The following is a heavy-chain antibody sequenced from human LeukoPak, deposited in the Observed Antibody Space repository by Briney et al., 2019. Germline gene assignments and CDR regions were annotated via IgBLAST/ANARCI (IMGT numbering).Heavy chain of an antibody. D-gene: IGHD2-15*01. CDR3: ATLGGHSLAAQSGY. CDR1: GYTFTGYY. J-gene: IGHJ4*02. Sequence: ASVKVSCKASGYTFTGYYIHWVRQAPGQGLEWMGWINPNTGDTHYAQNFQGRVTMTRDTSITTAYMELSRLISGDTALYYCATLGGHSLAAQSGYWGQGTLVTVSS. CDR2: INPNTGDT. V-gene: IGHV1-2*02.